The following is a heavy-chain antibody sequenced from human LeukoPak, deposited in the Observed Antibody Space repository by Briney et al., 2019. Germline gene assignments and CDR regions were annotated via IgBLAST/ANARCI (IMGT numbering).Heavy chain of an antibody. V-gene: IGHV3-7*01. Sequence: PGGSPDLPCAASGFTFRLHWLRWVRPAPGKGLEWVAKINQVVRKKDCVHSLKGRFTISRDNAKNSFFLQKSSLRAEDTSVYDGVAGDWGARDSFDLWGRGTMVTVSS. J-gene: IGHJ3*01. CDR3: VAGDWGARDSFDL. CDR2: INQVVRKK. D-gene: IGHD2-21*02. CDR1: GFTFRLHW.